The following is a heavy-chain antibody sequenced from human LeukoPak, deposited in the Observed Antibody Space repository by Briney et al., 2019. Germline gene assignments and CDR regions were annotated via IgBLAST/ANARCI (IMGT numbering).Heavy chain of an antibody. Sequence: PGGSLRLSCAASGFTFSSYAMSWVRQAPGKGLEWVANIKQDGSEKYYVDSVKGRFTISRDNAKNSLYLQMNSPRAEDTAVYYCARYMGKFDYWGQGTLVTVSS. V-gene: IGHV3-7*01. CDR3: ARYMGKFDY. D-gene: IGHD3-16*02. CDR2: IKQDGSEK. CDR1: GFTFSSYA. J-gene: IGHJ4*02.